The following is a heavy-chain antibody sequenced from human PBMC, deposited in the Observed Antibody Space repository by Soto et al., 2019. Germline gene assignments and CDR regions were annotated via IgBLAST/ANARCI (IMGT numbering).Heavy chain of an antibody. CDR2: IYHSGST. CDR1: GGSISSSNW. D-gene: IGHD5-18*01. Sequence: QVQLQESGPGLVKPSGTLSLTCAVSGGSISSSNWWIWVRQPPGKGLEWIGEIYHSGSTNYNPSLTSRGTISVAKSKNQFSLKLTSVTAADTAVYYCARSGGYSYGDYWGQGTLVTVSS. J-gene: IGHJ4*02. V-gene: IGHV4-4*02. CDR3: ARSGGYSYGDY.